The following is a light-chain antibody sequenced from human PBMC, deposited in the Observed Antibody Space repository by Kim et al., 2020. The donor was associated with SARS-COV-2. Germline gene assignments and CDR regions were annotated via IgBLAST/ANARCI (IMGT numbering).Light chain of an antibody. Sequence: PGQTASITCAGDKVGDKYACWYQQKPGQPPVLVIYQDSKRPSGIPERFSGSNSGNTATLTISGTQAMDEADYYCQAWDSSTVVFGGGTQLTVL. V-gene: IGLV3-1*01. CDR1: KVGDKY. J-gene: IGLJ2*01. CDR2: QDS. CDR3: QAWDSSTVV.